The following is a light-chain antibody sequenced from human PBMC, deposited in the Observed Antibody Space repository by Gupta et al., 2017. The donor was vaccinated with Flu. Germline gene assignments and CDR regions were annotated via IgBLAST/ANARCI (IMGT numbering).Light chain of an antibody. CDR3: SSYTNANTVVV. Sequence: NTCTGTNSDIGVYDSVSRYQQHPGNAPKLMLFEVSRRPAVIADRFSGSRSGNTASLTISGLLAEDDAFYCCSSYTNANTVVVFGGGTKVTVL. CDR1: NSDIGVYDS. V-gene: IGLV2-14*01. J-gene: IGLJ2*01. CDR2: EVS.